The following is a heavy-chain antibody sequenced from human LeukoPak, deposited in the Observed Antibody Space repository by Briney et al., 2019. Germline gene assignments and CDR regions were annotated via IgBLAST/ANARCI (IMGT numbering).Heavy chain of an antibody. Sequence: SETLSLTCAVYGGSFRGYYWSWIRQPPGKGLEWIGEINHSGSTNYNPSLKSRVTISVDTSKNQFSLKLSSVTAADTAVYYCAEIAAAGRDYWGQGTLVTVSS. CDR2: INHSGST. J-gene: IGHJ4*02. V-gene: IGHV4-34*01. CDR3: AEIAAAGRDY. D-gene: IGHD6-13*01. CDR1: GGSFRGYY.